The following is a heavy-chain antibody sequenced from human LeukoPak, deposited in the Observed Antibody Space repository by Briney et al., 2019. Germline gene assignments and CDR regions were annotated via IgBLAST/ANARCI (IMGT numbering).Heavy chain of an antibody. D-gene: IGHD2-2*02. Sequence: SETLSLTCAVYGGSFSGYYWSWIRQPPGKGLEWIGEINHSESTNYNPSLKSRVTISVDTSKNQFSLKLSSVTAADTAVYYCAREGRYCSSTSCYIDYWGQGTLVTVSS. CDR1: GGSFSGYY. V-gene: IGHV4-34*01. J-gene: IGHJ4*02. CDR2: INHSEST. CDR3: AREGRYCSSTSCYIDY.